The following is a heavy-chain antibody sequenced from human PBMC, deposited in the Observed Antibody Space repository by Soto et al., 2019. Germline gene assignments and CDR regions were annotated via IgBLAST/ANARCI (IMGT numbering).Heavy chain of an antibody. V-gene: IGHV3-33*01. CDR1: GFMFNTYG. J-gene: IGHJ4*02. CDR2: ILYDGSEK. CDR3: LRVDIRGNWDYGPGR. Sequence: QVQLVESGGGVVQPGRSLRLSCVASGFMFNTYGMHWVRQAPGKGLEYVATILYDGSEKYYADSLKGRFTIARDNSNNTVHLPTNSLRSDYTAVYYCLRVDIRGNWDYGPGRWGQGTPVTISS. D-gene: IGHD1-7*01.